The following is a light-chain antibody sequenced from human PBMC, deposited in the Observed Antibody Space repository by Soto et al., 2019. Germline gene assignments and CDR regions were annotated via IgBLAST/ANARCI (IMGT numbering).Light chain of an antibody. CDR3: AAWDDSLIAWV. CDR1: RSNIGSNP. V-gene: IGLV1-44*01. CDR2: TTD. J-gene: IGLJ2*01. Sequence: QAVVTQPPSASGTPGQGVTISCSGGRSNIGSNPVNWYQQLPEAAPKLLIYTTDQRPSGVPDRFSGSKSGTSASLAISGLQSEDEAEYYCAAWDDSLIAWVFGRGTQLTVL.